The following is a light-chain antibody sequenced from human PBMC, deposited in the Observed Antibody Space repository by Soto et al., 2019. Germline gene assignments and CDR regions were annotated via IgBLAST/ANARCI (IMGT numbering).Light chain of an antibody. Sequence: EIVMTQSPATLSVSPGERATLSCWASQSVSSSLAWYQQKPGQAPRLLIYGASTRATGISARFSGSGSGTVFTFNISSLQSEDLAVYFCQQYNKWPLSFGGGTKVDIK. J-gene: IGKJ4*01. CDR3: QQYNKWPLS. V-gene: IGKV3-15*01. CDR2: GAS. CDR1: QSVSSS.